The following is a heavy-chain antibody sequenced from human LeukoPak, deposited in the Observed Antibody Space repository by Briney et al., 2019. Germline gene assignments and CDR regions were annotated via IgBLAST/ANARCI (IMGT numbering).Heavy chain of an antibody. D-gene: IGHD3-10*01. Sequence: PSETLSLTCTVSGGSISSSSYYWGWLRQPPGKGLEWIGEINHSGSTNYNPSLKSRVTISVDTSKNQFSLKLSSVTAADTAVYYCAISDWFDPWGQGTLVTVSS. CDR3: AISDWFDP. CDR1: GGSISSSSYY. V-gene: IGHV4-39*07. CDR2: INHSGST. J-gene: IGHJ5*02.